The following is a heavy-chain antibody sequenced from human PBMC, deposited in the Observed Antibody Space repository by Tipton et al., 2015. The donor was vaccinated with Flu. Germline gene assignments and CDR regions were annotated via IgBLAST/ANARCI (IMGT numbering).Heavy chain of an antibody. V-gene: IGHV3-7*01. J-gene: IGHJ4*02. CDR2: INQDGSEK. Sequence: SLRLSCAASGFSFSSYWVSWVRQAPGKGLEWVANINQDGSEKYYVDSVRGRFTISRDNAKKSLYLQMNSLRAEDTAVYYCAISSTSGTPWGYWGQGTLVTVSS. CDR3: AISSTSGTPWGY. D-gene: IGHD1-1*01. CDR1: GFSFSSYW.